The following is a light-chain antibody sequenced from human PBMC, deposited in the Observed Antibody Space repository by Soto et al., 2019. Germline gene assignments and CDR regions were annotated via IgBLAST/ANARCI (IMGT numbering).Light chain of an antibody. V-gene: IGKV3-11*01. CDR2: DAS. CDR3: QQRSNWPRT. Sequence: EIVLTQSPATLSLSPGERATLSCRASQSVSSYLAWYQQKPGQAPRLLIYDASNRATGITARFSGSGSGTDFTLIISSLEPEAVAVYYWQQRSNWPRTFGQGTKLEIK. J-gene: IGKJ2*01. CDR1: QSVSSY.